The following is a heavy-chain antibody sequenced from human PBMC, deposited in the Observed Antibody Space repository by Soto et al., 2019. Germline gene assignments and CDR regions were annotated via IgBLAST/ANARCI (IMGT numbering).Heavy chain of an antibody. Sequence: QVQLQESGPGLVKASETLSLTCTVSGGSISSYYWSWIRQPPGKGLEWIGYIYNSGRTNYNPSLKSRVTISVDTSKNQFSLKLSSVTAADTAVYYCARGGYGGLDCWGQGTLVIVSS. CDR2: IYNSGRT. J-gene: IGHJ4*02. V-gene: IGHV4-59*01. CDR3: ARGGYGGLDC. D-gene: IGHD5-18*01. CDR1: GGSISSYY.